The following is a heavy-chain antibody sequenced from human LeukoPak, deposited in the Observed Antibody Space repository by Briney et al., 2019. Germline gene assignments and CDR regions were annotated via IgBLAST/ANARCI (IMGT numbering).Heavy chain of an antibody. Sequence: GGSLRLSCTASGFIFNNYAMSWVRQAPGKGLEWVSGISGSGGSTYYADSVKGRFTISRDNSKNTLFLQMNSLRAEDTAVYYCAGDVFYYDSSGYYPSSDYWGLGTLVTVSS. CDR3: AGDVFYYDSSGYYPSSDY. D-gene: IGHD3-22*01. J-gene: IGHJ4*02. CDR1: GFIFNNYA. CDR2: ISGSGGST. V-gene: IGHV3-23*01.